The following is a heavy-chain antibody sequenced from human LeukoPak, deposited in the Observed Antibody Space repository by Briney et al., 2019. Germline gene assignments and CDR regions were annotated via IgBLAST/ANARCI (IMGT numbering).Heavy chain of an antibody. CDR2: IKSKTDGGTT. J-gene: IGHJ4*02. Sequence: PGGSLRPSCAASGFTFSNAWMSWVRQAPGKGLEWVGRIKSKTDGGTTDYAAPVKGRFTISRDDSKNTLYLQMNSLKTEDTAVYYCTTDYYDSSGYDYWGQGTLVTVSS. V-gene: IGHV3-15*01. CDR3: TTDYYDSSGYDY. CDR1: GFTFSNAW. D-gene: IGHD3-22*01.